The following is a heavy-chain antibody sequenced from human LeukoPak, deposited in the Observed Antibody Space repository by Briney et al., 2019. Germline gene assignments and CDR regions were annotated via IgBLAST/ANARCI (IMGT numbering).Heavy chain of an antibody. Sequence: SETLSLTCTVSGGSISSSTYYWGWIRQPPGKGLEWIGSIYYSGSTYYNPSLKSRVTISVDTSKNQFSLKVSSVTAADTAVYDCARHSGCPGSRPLVCGWFDPWGQGTLVTVSS. V-gene: IGHV4-39*01. CDR2: IYYSGST. CDR3: ARHSGCPGSRPLVCGWFDP. J-gene: IGHJ5*02. D-gene: IGHD6-25*01. CDR1: GGSISSSTYY.